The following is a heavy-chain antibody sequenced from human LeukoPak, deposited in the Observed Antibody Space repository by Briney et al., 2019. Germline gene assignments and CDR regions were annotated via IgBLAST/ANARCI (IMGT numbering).Heavy chain of an antibody. V-gene: IGHV3-48*04. CDR2: ISSSGSTI. CDR1: GFTFSSYW. CDR3: ARVGATNIDAFDI. Sequence: GGSLRLSCAASGFTFSSYWMHWVRQAPGKGLEWVSYISSSGSTIYYADSVKGRFTISRDNAKNSLYLQMNSLRAEDTAVYYCARVGATNIDAFDIWGQGTMVTVSS. J-gene: IGHJ3*02. D-gene: IGHD1-26*01.